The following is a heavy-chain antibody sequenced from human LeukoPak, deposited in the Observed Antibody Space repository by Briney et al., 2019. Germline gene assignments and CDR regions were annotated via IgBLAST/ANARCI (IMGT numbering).Heavy chain of an antibody. CDR1: GGSFSGYY. D-gene: IGHD6-19*01. Sequence: SETLSLTCAVYGGSFSGYYWSWTRQPPGKGLEWIGEINHSGSTNYNPSLKSRVTISVDTSKNQFSLKLSSVTAADTAVYYCARVPYSSGWYLDYWGQGTLVTVSS. CDR2: INHSGST. CDR3: ARVPYSSGWYLDY. V-gene: IGHV4-34*01. J-gene: IGHJ4*02.